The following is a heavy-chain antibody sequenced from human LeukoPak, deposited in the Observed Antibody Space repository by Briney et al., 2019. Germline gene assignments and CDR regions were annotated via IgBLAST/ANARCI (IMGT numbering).Heavy chain of an antibody. CDR2: ISNDGSDT. Sequence: GGSLRLSCTASGFTFSNYWTHWVRHAPGQGLVWVSRISNDGSDTSYADSVKGRFTISRDNAKNTLYLQMNSLRAEDTAVYYCATSWSFGPHYFDDWGQGTLVTVSS. J-gene: IGHJ4*02. V-gene: IGHV3-74*01. CDR1: GFTFSNYW. D-gene: IGHD3/OR15-3a*01. CDR3: ATSWSFGPHYFDD.